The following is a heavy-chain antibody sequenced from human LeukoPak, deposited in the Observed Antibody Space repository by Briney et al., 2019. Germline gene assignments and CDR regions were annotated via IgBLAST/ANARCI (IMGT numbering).Heavy chain of an antibody. CDR1: GGSISSYY. CDR2: IYTSGST. D-gene: IGHD4-17*01. V-gene: IGHV4-4*07. CDR3: ARGFSGDYAWSYYYYGMDV. Sequence: MSSETLSLTCTVSGGSISSYYWSWIRQPAGKGLEWIGRIYTSGSTNYNPSLKSRVTMSVDTSKNQFSLKLSSVTAADTAVYYCARGFSGDYAWSYYYYGMDVWGQGTTVTVSS. J-gene: IGHJ6*02.